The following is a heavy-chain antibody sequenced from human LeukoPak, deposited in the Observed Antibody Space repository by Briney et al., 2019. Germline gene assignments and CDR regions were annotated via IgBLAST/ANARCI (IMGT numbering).Heavy chain of an antibody. CDR3: ANGNRCTSPNCLGYYYFYMDV. CDR2: ISSSGSTI. CDR1: GFTFSDYY. V-gene: IGHV3-11*01. J-gene: IGHJ6*03. D-gene: IGHD2-8*01. Sequence: GGSLRLSCAASGFTFSDYYMSWIRQAPGKGLEWVSYISSSGSTIYYADSVKGRFTISRDNSKNTLYLQMNSLRAEDTAVYYCANGNRCTSPNCLGYYYFYMDVWGKGTTVTVSS.